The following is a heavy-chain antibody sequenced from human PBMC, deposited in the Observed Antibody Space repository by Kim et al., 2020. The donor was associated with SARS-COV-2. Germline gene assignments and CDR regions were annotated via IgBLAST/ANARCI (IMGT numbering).Heavy chain of an antibody. CDR2: INAGNGNT. J-gene: IGHJ4*02. Sequence: ASVKVSCKASGYTFTSYAMHWVRQAPGQRLEWMGWINAGNGNTKYSQKFQGRVTITRDTSASTAYMELSSLRSEDTAVYYCARRDVLLWFGANGFDYWGQGTLVTVSS. V-gene: IGHV1-3*01. D-gene: IGHD3-10*01. CDR1: GYTFTSYA. CDR3: ARRDVLLWFGANGFDY.